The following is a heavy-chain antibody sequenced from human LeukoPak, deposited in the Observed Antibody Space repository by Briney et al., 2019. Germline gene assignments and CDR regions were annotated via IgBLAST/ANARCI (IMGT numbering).Heavy chain of an antibody. CDR2: ISGDGRTI. J-gene: IGHJ3*02. V-gene: IGHV3-74*01. Sequence: GGSLRLSCAASGFTFSNAWMSWVRQAPGKGLVWISRISGDGRTISYADSVKGRFTISRDNAKNTVSLQMNSLRGEDTAVYYCGREDRIVLGNDALDIWGQGTMVTVSS. CDR1: GFTFSNAW. CDR3: GREDRIVLGNDALDI. D-gene: IGHD2-8*01.